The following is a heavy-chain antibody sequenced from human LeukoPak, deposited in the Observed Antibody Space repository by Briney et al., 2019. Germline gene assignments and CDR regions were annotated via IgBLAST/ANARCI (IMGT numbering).Heavy chain of an antibody. Sequence: ASVKVSCKASGFTLTNSAMQWVRQARGQRLEWIGWIVLGSGNTKYAQKFQERVIITRDMSTSTAYMELSSLRSEDTAVYYCAADRFDFWNGYYKGFDPWGQGTLVTVSS. J-gene: IGHJ5*02. CDR2: IVLGSGNT. CDR3: AADRFDFWNGYYKGFDP. D-gene: IGHD3/OR15-3a*01. V-gene: IGHV1-58*02. CDR1: GFTLTNSA.